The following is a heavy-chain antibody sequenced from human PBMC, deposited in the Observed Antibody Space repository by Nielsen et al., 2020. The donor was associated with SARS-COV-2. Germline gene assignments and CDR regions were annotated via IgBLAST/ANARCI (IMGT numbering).Heavy chain of an antibody. Sequence: GESLKISCKTSGLTFTSYWIGWVRQVPGKGLEWLGIIHASDSDTRYSPSFEGQVSISADKSTATAYLQWRSLRASDTAIYYCALDPRYNSLYDFAYWGQGTLVTVSS. CDR2: IHASDSDT. V-gene: IGHV5-51*01. J-gene: IGHJ4*02. CDR1: GLTFTSYW. D-gene: IGHD1-20*01. CDR3: ALDPRYNSLYDFAY.